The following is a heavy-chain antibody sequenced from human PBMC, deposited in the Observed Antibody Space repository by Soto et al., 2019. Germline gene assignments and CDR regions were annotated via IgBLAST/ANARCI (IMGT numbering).Heavy chain of an antibody. CDR1: GGSISSYY. Sequence: QVQLQQSGPGLVKPSETLSLTCTVSGGSISSYYWSWIRQPAGKGLEWIGRIYTSGSTNYNPSLKSRVTMSVDTSKNQLSLRRGCVTAGDTAVYYRARGSCTNGVCYTNWFDPWGQGTLVTVSS. CDR2: IYTSGST. CDR3: ARGSCTNGVCYTNWFDP. J-gene: IGHJ5*02. V-gene: IGHV4-4*07. D-gene: IGHD2-8*01.